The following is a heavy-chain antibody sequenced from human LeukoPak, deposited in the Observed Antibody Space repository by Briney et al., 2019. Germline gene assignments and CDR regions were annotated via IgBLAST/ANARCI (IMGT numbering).Heavy chain of an antibody. J-gene: IGHJ4*02. D-gene: IGHD2-2*02. CDR2: IIPIFGIA. CDR3: AREALYCSSTSCYTVTEGYYFDY. CDR1: GGTFSSYA. Sequence: EASVKVSCRASGGTFSSYAISWVRQAPGQGLEWMGRIIPIFGIANYAQKFQGRVTITADKSTSTAYMELSSLRSEDTAVYYCAREALYCSSTSCYTVTEGYYFDYWGQGTLVTVSS. V-gene: IGHV1-69*04.